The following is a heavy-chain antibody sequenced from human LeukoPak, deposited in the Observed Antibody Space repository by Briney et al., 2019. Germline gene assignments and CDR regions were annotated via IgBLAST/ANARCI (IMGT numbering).Heavy chain of an antibody. Sequence: SETLSLTCTVSGGSISSGSYYWSWIRQPAGKGLEWIGRIYTSGSTNYNPSLKSRVTISVDTSKNQFSLKLSSVTAADTAVYYCARAGFGRYFDLWGRGALVTVSS. J-gene: IGHJ2*01. CDR2: IYTSGST. V-gene: IGHV4-61*02. D-gene: IGHD3-16*01. CDR3: ARAGFGRYFDL. CDR1: GGSISSGSYY.